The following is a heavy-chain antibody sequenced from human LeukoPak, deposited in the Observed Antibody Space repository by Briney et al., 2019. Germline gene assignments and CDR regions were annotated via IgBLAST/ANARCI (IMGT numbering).Heavy chain of an antibody. Sequence: GGSLRLSCAASGFTFSSYGMHWVRQAPGKGLEWVAFIRYDGSNKYYADSVKGRFTISRDNSKNTLYLQMNSLRAEDTAVYYCAKDVLWCGGDCYFKAFDIWGQGTMVTVSS. CDR3: AKDVLWCGGDCYFKAFDI. CDR1: GFTFSSYG. J-gene: IGHJ3*02. CDR2: IRYDGSNK. V-gene: IGHV3-30*02. D-gene: IGHD2-21*02.